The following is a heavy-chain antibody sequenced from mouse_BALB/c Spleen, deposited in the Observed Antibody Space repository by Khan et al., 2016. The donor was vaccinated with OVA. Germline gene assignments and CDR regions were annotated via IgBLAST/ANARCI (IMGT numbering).Heavy chain of an antibody. CDR2: ISYSGRT. CDR1: GYSITSDYA. CDR3: ARSVTITTVVATDFDY. Sequence: EVQLQESGPGLVKPSQSLSLTCTVTGYSITSDYAWNWIRQFPENKLEWMGYISYSGRTSYNPSLKSRISITRDPSKNQFFLQLNSVTTEDTATYYCARSVTITTVVATDFDYWGQGTTLTVSS. D-gene: IGHD1-1*01. J-gene: IGHJ2*01. V-gene: IGHV3-2*02.